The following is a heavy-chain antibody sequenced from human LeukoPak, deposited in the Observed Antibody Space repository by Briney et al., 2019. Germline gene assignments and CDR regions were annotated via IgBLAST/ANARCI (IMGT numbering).Heavy chain of an antibody. J-gene: IGHJ4*02. CDR1: GFTFSSYE. Sequence: GGSLRLSCAASGFTFSSYEMNWVRQAPGKGLEWVSYISSSGSTIYYADSVKGRFTISRDNAKNSLYLQMNSLRAEDTAVYYCAGRYFDWLLYVTTFDYWGQGTLVTVSS. V-gene: IGHV3-48*03. CDR3: AGRYFDWLLYVTTFDY. D-gene: IGHD3-9*01. CDR2: ISSSGSTI.